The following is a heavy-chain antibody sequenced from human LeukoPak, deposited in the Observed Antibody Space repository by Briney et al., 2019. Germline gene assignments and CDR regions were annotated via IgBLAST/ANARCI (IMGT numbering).Heavy chain of an antibody. Sequence: GGSLRLSCAASGFTFNHYAMSWVRQAPGKGLDWVSAISGSGGTTYYAGSVKGRFTISRDNAKNTLYLQMNSLRAEDTAVYYCARDHRGSGSRYYYYYMDVWGKGTTVTISS. CDR2: ISGSGGTT. D-gene: IGHD3-10*01. J-gene: IGHJ6*03. CDR1: GFTFNHYA. CDR3: ARDHRGSGSRYYYYYMDV. V-gene: IGHV3-23*01.